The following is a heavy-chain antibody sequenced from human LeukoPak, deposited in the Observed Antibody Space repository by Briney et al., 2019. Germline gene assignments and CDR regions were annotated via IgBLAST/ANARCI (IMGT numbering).Heavy chain of an antibody. D-gene: IGHD2-2*01. Sequence: GGSLRLSCAASGFTFRSYAMIWVRQAPGKGLEWVASIGGSGATTFYTDSVRGRFTISRDNSKNTLFLQMNSLRAEDTAVYYCAKGESQPKYYFDYWGQGTLVTVSS. CDR2: IGGSGATT. CDR3: AKGESQPKYYFDY. CDR1: GFTFRSYA. V-gene: IGHV3-23*01. J-gene: IGHJ4*02.